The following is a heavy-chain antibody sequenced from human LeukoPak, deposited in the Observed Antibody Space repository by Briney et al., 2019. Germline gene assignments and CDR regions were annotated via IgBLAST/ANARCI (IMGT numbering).Heavy chain of an antibody. CDR1: GYTFTGYY. Sequence: ASVKVSCKASGYTFTGYYMHWVRQAPGQGLEWMGWINPNSGGTNYGQKFQGRVTMTRDTSISTAYMELSRLRSDDTAVYYCAVLSGIMVRGVIPDYWGQGTLVTVSS. V-gene: IGHV1-2*02. D-gene: IGHD3-10*01. J-gene: IGHJ4*02. CDR2: INPNSGGT. CDR3: AVLSGIMVRGVIPDY.